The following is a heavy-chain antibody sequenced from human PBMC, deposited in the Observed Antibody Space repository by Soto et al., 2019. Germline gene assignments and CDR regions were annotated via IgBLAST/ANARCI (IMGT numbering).Heavy chain of an antibody. CDR2: INHSGST. CDR1: GGSFSGYY. J-gene: IGHJ3*02. CDR3: ARVKKQGYCSGGSCYSTGGAFDI. Sequence: QVQLQQWGAGLLKPSETLSLTCAVYGGSFSGYYWSWIRQPPGKCLEWIGEINHSGSTNYNPSLKSRVTISVDTSKNQFSLKLSSVTAADTAVYYCARVKKQGYCSGGSCYSTGGAFDIWGQGTMVTVSS. D-gene: IGHD2-15*01. V-gene: IGHV4-34*01.